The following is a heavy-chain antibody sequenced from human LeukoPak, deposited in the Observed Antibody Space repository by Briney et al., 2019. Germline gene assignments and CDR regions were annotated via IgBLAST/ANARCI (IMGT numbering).Heavy chain of an antibody. D-gene: IGHD3-10*01. Sequence: EGSLRLSCAASGFTFSSYGMSWVRQAPGKGLEWVSAISGSGGSTYYADSVKGRFTISRDNSKNTLYLQMNSLRAEDTAVYYCAKFARVRGVMRYYYYYMDVWGKGTTVTISS. CDR3: AKFARVRGVMRYYYYYMDV. J-gene: IGHJ6*03. CDR2: ISGSGGST. V-gene: IGHV3-23*01. CDR1: GFTFSSYG.